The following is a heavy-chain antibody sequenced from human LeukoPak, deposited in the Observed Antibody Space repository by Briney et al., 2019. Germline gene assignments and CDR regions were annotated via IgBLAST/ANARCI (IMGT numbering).Heavy chain of an antibody. CDR1: GGSISSSSYY. V-gene: IGHV4-39*07. J-gene: IGHJ4*02. Sequence: SETLSLTCTVSGGSISSSSYYWGWIRQPPGKGLEWIGSIYHSGSTYYNPSLKSRVTISVDTSKNQFSLKLSSVTAADTAVYYCASYSSSSLRYDFDYWGQGTLVTVSS. CDR2: IYHSGST. CDR3: ASYSSSSLRYDFDY. D-gene: IGHD6-6*01.